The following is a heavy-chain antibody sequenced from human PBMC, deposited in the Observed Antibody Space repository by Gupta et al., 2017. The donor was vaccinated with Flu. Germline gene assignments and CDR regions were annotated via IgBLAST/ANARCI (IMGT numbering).Heavy chain of an antibody. V-gene: IGHV3-21*01. CDR1: GFVFSSVH. Sequence: EVWRVESGGGLEMPGGSLRLHCEASGFVFSSVHMTWVLQAPGKGLEWVAAISSTTTYVYCADSVRGLFTNSRYKLNNSVFLQRNSLVAEDTAVYFCARGEWDTGINWFDSWGQGSLVTVSA. CDR2: ISSTTTYV. CDR3: ARGEWDTGINWFDS. J-gene: IGHJ5*01. D-gene: IGHD1-26*01.